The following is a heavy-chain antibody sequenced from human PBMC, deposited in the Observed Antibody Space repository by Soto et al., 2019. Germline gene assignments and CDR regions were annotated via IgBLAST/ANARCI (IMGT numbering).Heavy chain of an antibody. CDR3: ARDFPDSSSWYTPYYYGMDV. CDR2: IYTSGST. J-gene: IGHJ6*02. V-gene: IGHV4-4*07. CDR1: GGSISSYY. Sequence: QVQLQESGPGLVKPSETLSLTCTVSGGSISSYYWSWIRQPAGKGLEWIGRIYTSGSTNYNPSLKSRVPMSVDTSKNQFSLKLSSVTAADTAVYYCARDFPDSSSWYTPYYYGMDVWGQGTTVTVSS. D-gene: IGHD6-13*01.